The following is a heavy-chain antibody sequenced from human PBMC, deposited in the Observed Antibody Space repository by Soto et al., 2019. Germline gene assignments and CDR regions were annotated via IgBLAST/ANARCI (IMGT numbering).Heavy chain of an antibody. J-gene: IGHJ4*02. CDR3: ASGVAGTITDY. D-gene: IGHD6-19*01. CDR1: GFTFSSYG. CDR2: INSDGSST. Sequence: GGSLRLSCEAFGFTFSSYGIHWVRQAPGKGLVWVSRINSDGSSTSYADSVKGRFTISRDNAKNTLYLQMNSLRAEDTAVYYCASGVAGTITDYWGQGTLVTVSS. V-gene: IGHV3-74*01.